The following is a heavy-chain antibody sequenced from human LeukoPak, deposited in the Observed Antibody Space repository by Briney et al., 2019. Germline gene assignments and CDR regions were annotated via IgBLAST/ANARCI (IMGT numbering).Heavy chain of an antibody. CDR1: GGTFSSYA. Sequence: SVKVSCKASGGTFSSYAISWVRQAPGQGLEWMGRIIPIFGTANYAQKFQGRVTITTDESTSTAYMELSSLRSEDTAVYYCARGQSTVSMKSYYFDYWGQGTLVTVSS. CDR3: ARGQSTVSMKSYYFDY. CDR2: IIPIFGTA. V-gene: IGHV1-69*05. D-gene: IGHD4-17*01. J-gene: IGHJ4*02.